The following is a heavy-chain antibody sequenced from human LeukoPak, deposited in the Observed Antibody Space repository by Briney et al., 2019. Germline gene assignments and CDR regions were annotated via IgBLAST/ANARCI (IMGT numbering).Heavy chain of an antibody. J-gene: IGHJ3*02. CDR3: AKDIRGSPVVGSAFDI. CDR2: ISWNSGSI. CDR1: GFTFDDYA. Sequence: PGGSLRLSCAASGFTFDDYAMHRVRQAPGKGLEWVSGISWNSGSIGYADSVKGRFTISRDNAKNSLYLQMNSLRAEDMALYYCAKDIRGSPVVGSAFDIWGQGTMVTVSS. D-gene: IGHD3-10*01. V-gene: IGHV3-9*03.